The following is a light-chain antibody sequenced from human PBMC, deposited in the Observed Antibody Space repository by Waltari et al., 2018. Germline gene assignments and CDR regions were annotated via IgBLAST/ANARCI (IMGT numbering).Light chain of an antibody. V-gene: IGLV2-18*02. J-gene: IGLJ2*01. CDR1: SSDVGGYNR. CDR3: SSYTNTGDTLV. Sequence: QSALTQPPSVSVSPGQSVTISCTGTSSDVGGYNRVSWYQQSPGTAPKLILYDVNIRPSGFPDRFSGSQSGYTASLTISGLQAEDEGHYYCSSYTNTGDTLVFGGGTELTVL. CDR2: DVN.